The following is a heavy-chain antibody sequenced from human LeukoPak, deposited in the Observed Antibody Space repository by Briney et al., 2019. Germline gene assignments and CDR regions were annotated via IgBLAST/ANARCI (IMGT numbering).Heavy chain of an antibody. Sequence: GGSLRLSCAASGFTFSSYAMHWVRQAPGKGLEWVAVISYDGSNKYYADSVKGRFTISRDNSKNTLYLQMNSLRAEDTAVYYCAREWVVTAIVFDYWGQGTLVTVSS. V-gene: IGHV3-30-3*01. CDR3: AREWVVTAIVFDY. D-gene: IGHD2-21*02. CDR2: ISYDGSNK. J-gene: IGHJ4*02. CDR1: GFTFSSYA.